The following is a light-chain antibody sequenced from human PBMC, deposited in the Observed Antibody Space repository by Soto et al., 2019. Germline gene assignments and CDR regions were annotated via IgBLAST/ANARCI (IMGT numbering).Light chain of an antibody. Sequence: EIVMTQSPVTLSVSPGERATLSCRASQGVTNSLAWYQQKPGQAPRLLIYGASTRATGIPVRFSGSGFGTEFTLTISSLQSEDFAVYYCQQYNLWSSFGPGTKVDIK. V-gene: IGKV3-15*01. CDR1: QGVTNS. J-gene: IGKJ3*01. CDR3: QQYNLWSS. CDR2: GAS.